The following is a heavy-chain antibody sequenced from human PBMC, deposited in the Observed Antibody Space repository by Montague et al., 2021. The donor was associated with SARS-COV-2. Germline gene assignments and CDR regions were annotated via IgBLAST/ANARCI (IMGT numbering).Heavy chain of an antibody. CDR1: NGSITSYY. V-gene: IGHV4-59*01. J-gene: IGHJ5*02. CDR2: IYYRGST. Sequence: SETLSLTCSVSNGSITSYYWSWIRQHPGKRLEWIGYIYYRGSTNYNPSLESRVTISVDTSKNQFSLKLRSMTAADTAVYYCAREGLNNWFDPWGQGTLVIVSS. CDR3: AREGLNNWFDP.